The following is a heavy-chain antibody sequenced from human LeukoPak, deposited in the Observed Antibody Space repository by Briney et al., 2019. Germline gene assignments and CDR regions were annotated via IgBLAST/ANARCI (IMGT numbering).Heavy chain of an antibody. J-gene: IGHJ4*02. D-gene: IGHD3-10*01. CDR3: ARVRRFGRHFDY. V-gene: IGHV3-53*01. Sequence: SGGSLRLSCAASGFTVSSNYMSWVRQAPGKGLEWVSVIYSGGSTYYADSVKGRFTISRDNSKNTLYLQMNSLRAEDTAVYYCARVRRFGRHFDYWGQGTLVTVSS. CDR2: IYSGGST. CDR1: GFTVSSNY.